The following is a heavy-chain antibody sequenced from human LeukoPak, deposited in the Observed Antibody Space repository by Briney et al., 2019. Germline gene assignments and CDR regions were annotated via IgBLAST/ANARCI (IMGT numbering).Heavy chain of an antibody. CDR2: ISGSGGST. CDR3: ARDGTAIAAAGTFDY. D-gene: IGHD6-13*01. Sequence: PGGSLRLSCAASGFTFSSYAMSWVRQAPGKGLEWVSAISGSGGSTYYADSVKGRFTISRDNAKNSLYLQMNSLRAEDTAVYYCARDGTAIAAAGTFDYWGQGTLVTVSS. V-gene: IGHV3-23*01. J-gene: IGHJ4*02. CDR1: GFTFSSYA.